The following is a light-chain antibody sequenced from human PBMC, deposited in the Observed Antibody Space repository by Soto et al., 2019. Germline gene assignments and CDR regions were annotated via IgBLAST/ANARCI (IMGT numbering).Light chain of an antibody. Sequence: EIVLTQSPGTLSLSPGERATLSCRASQSVSSSYLAWYQQKPGKAPRLLIYGASSRATDIPDRFSGSGSGTDFTLTISRLEPEDFAVYYCQQYGSSPGYTFGQGTKLEIK. CDR2: GAS. CDR3: QQYGSSPGYT. V-gene: IGKV3-20*01. CDR1: QSVSSSY. J-gene: IGKJ2*01.